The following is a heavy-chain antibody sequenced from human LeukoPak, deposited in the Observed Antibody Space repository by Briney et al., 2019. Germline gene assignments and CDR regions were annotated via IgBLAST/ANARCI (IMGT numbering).Heavy chain of an antibody. V-gene: IGHV4-38-2*02. CDR3: ARIVTNWFDP. D-gene: IGHD4-11*01. CDR2: IYHSGST. Sequence: SETLSLTCTVSGFSVSSGFYWGWIWQPPGKGLEWIGSIYHSGSTDYNPSPKSRVTISVDTSKNQFSLKLSSVTAADTAVYYCARIVTNWFDPWGQGALVTVSS. CDR1: GFSVSSGFY. J-gene: IGHJ5*02.